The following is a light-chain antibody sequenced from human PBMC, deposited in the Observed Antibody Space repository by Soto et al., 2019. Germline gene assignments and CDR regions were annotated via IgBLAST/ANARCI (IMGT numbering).Light chain of an antibody. J-gene: IGKJ1*01. CDR3: QQYGTSPKT. V-gene: IGKV3-20*01. Sequence: EIVLTQSPGTLSLTPGQRATLSCRASQSVSSGNLAWYQQKPGQAPRLLIYGTSNRATGIPDRFTVSGSGTEFTLTIISLEREDFAVYYCQQYGTSPKTFGQGTKVDIK. CDR1: QSVSSGN. CDR2: GTS.